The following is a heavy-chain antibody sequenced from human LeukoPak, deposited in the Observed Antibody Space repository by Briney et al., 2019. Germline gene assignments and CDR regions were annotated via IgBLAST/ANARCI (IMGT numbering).Heavy chain of an antibody. J-gene: IGHJ5*02. CDR3: ARVPNDYSNYGSRGDWFDP. CDR1: GGSISSYY. V-gene: IGHV4-59*01. CDR2: IYYSGST. D-gene: IGHD4-11*01. Sequence: RSSGTLSLTCTVSGGSISSYYWSWIRQPPGKGLEWIGYIYYSGSTNYNPSLKSRVTISVDTSKNQFSLKLSSVTAADTAVYYCARVPNDYSNYGSRGDWFDPWGQGTLVTVSS.